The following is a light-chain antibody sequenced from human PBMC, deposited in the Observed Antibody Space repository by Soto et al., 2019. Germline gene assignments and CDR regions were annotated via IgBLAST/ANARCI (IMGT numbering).Light chain of an antibody. V-gene: IGKV1-39*01. J-gene: IGKJ1*01. CDR3: QQSYSTPRT. CDR1: QSISSY. CDR2: AAS. Sequence: DIQMTQSPSSLSASVGDRVTITCRASQSISSYLNWYQQKPGKAPKLLIYAASSLQSGVPSRFSGSGSGTDFTLTISSRQPEDFATYYCQQSYSTPRTFGQGTKGEIK.